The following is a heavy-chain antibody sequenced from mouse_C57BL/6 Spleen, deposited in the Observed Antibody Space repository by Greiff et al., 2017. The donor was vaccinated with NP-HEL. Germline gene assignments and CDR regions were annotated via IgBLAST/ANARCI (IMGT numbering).Heavy chain of an antibody. D-gene: IGHD2-3*01. CDR1: GYTFTSYW. CDR2: IDPSDSYT. CDR3: ARWDDGYFSWFAY. Sequence: VQLQQPGAELVKPGASVKLSCKASGYTFTSYWMQWVKQRPGQGLEWIGEIDPSDSYTNYNQKFKGKATLTVDTSSSTAYMQLSSLTSEDSAVYYCARWDDGYFSWFAYWGQGTLVTVSA. V-gene: IGHV1-50*01. J-gene: IGHJ3*01.